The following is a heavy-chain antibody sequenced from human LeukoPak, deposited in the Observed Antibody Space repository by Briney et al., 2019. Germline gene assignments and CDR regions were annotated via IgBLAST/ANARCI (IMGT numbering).Heavy chain of an antibody. CDR1: GYTFTGYY. J-gene: IGHJ4*02. CDR3: ARPSRGYSYGFDY. Sequence: VASVKVSCKASGYTFTGYYMHWVRQAPGQVLEWMGWINPNSGGTNYAQKFQGRVTMTRDTSISTAYMELSRLRSDDTAVYYCARPSRGYSYGFDYWGQGTLVTVSS. CDR2: INPNSGGT. V-gene: IGHV1-2*02. D-gene: IGHD5-18*01.